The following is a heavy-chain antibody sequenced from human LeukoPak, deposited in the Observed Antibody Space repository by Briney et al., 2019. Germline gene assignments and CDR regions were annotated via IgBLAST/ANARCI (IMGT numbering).Heavy chain of an antibody. V-gene: IGHV3-74*01. Sequence: GGSLRLSCATSGFTFSSFWMHWVRQAPGEGLVWVSRINTDGSNTIYADSVKGRFTISRGNAKNTLYLQMNSLRAEDTAVYYCARDQSVAGPTTADYWGQGTLVTVSS. CDR1: GFTFSSFW. D-gene: IGHD1-26*01. CDR3: ARDQSVAGPTTADY. J-gene: IGHJ4*02. CDR2: INTDGSNT.